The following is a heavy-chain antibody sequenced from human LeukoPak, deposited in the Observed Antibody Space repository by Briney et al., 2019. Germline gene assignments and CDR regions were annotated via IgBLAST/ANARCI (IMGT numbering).Heavy chain of an antibody. Sequence: SETLSLTCTVSGGSISSYYWSWIRQPPGKGLEWIGYIYYSWSTNYNPSLKSRVTISVDKSKNQFSLKLSSVTAADPAVYYCARYRPHARSWFDPWGQGTLVNVSS. J-gene: IGHJ5*02. CDR1: GGSISSYY. CDR2: IYYSWST. CDR3: ARYRPHARSWFDP. D-gene: IGHD6-6*01. V-gene: IGHV4-59*01.